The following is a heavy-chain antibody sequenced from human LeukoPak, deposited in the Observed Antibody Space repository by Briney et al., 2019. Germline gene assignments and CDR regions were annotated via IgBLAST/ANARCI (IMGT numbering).Heavy chain of an antibody. CDR1: GFTFSNAS. D-gene: IGHD3-3*01. J-gene: IGHJ5*02. Sequence: PGGSLRLSCAASGFTFSNASMSWVRQAPGKGLEWVGRIKSKTDVRTLDYATPVKGTFTISRYDSKNTLYLQMNSRKPEATAVYYCTNERFLECLLSDWFDPWGQGNLVTVSS. CDR2: IKSKTDVRTL. V-gene: IGHV3-15*01. CDR3: TNERFLECLLSDWFDP.